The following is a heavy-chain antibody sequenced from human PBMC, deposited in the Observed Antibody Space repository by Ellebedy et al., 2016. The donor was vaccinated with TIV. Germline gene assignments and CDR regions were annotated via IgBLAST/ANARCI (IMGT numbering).Heavy chain of an antibody. D-gene: IGHD6-13*01. CDR3: AKDLRDRSSRYTSSWYLYYGMDV. CDR2: TSDDEGDT. Sequence: PGGSLRLSCAASGFIFSSYGMHWVRQAPGKGLEWVAVTSDDEGDTNYADSVKGRFTISRDNSKNTLYLQMNSLRTEDTAVYYCAKDLRDRSSRYTSSWYLYYGMDVWGQGTTVTVSS. V-gene: IGHV3-30*18. J-gene: IGHJ6*02. CDR1: GFIFSSYG.